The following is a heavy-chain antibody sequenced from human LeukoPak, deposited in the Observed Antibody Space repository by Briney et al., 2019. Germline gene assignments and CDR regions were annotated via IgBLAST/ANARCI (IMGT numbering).Heavy chain of an antibody. D-gene: IGHD6-19*01. CDR1: VDSVSSNRAA. CDR2: TYYRSKWYN. Sequence: SQTLSLTCAISVDSVSSNRAAWKLIRQSPSRGLEWLGRTYYRSKWYNDYAVSVKSRITINPDTSKNQFSLQLNSVTPEDTAVYYCARDRDIAVAGTCFDYWGQGTLVTVSS. CDR3: ARDRDIAVAGTCFDY. J-gene: IGHJ4*02. V-gene: IGHV6-1*01.